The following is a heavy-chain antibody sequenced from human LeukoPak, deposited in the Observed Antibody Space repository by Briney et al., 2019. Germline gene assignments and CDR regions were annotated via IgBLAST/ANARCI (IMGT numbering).Heavy chain of an antibody. D-gene: IGHD1-26*01. Sequence: SETLSLTCTVSGGSISSSSYYWGWIRQPPGKGLEWIGSIYYSGSTYYNPSLKSRVTISVDTSKNQFSLKLSFVTAADTAVYYCARVVGATEVDYWGQGTLVTVSS. V-gene: IGHV4-39*01. CDR2: IYYSGST. J-gene: IGHJ4*02. CDR3: ARVVGATEVDY. CDR1: GGSISSSSYY.